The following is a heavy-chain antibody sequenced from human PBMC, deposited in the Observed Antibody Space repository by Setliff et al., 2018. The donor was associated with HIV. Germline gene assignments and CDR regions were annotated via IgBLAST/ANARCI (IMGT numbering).Heavy chain of an antibody. J-gene: IGHJ4*02. D-gene: IGHD2-21*01. V-gene: IGHV4-34*01. CDR2: IYYSGAT. Sequence: SETLSLTCAVYGGSFSGYYWGWIRQPPGKGLEWIGSIYYSGATQYSPSLEGRVTMSVDTSQNQFFLKLTSVTAADTALYYCVRELRFSASSTGKEWGQGTLVTVSS. CDR3: VRELRFSASSTGKE. CDR1: GGSFSGYY.